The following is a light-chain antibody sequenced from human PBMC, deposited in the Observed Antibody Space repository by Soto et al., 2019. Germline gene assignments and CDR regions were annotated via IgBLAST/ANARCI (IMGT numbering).Light chain of an antibody. V-gene: IGKV3-15*01. CDR2: DAS. CDR3: QQYNHWPPEYT. CDR1: QSVRTR. Sequence: EIVVTQSQATLSVSAGERVTLSCTASQSVRTRLAWYQQKPGQAPRLLIFDASTMATGVPARFSGSGSGTASTLTITSLPFEDLGIYYCQQYNHWPPEYTFGQGTKLEIK. J-gene: IGKJ2*01.